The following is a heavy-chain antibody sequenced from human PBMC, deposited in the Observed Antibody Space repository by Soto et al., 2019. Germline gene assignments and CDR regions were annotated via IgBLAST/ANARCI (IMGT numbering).Heavy chain of an antibody. Sequence: LSETLSLTCTVSGGSISSYYWSWIRQPPGKGLEWIGYIYYSGSTNYNPSLKSRVTISVDTSKNQFSLKLSSVTAADTAVYYCGRGWGLLVKAERHLYYYGMDVWGQGTPVTVSS. CDR2: IYYSGST. J-gene: IGHJ6*02. CDR3: GRGWGLLVKAERHLYYYGMDV. V-gene: IGHV4-59*12. CDR1: GGSISSYY. D-gene: IGHD3-10*01.